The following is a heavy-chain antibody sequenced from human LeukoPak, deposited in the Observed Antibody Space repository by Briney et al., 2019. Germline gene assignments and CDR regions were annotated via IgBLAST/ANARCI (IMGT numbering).Heavy chain of an antibody. CDR1: GYTFTSYG. CDR3: EIDTNFGVVIDFDY. D-gene: IGHD3-3*01. Sequence: GASVKVSCKASGYTFTSYGISWMRQAPGQGLEWMGWISAYNGNTNYAQKLQGRVTMSTDTSTSTAYMEVRSVRSEDTAVYYCEIDTNFGVVIDFDYWGQGTLVTVSS. V-gene: IGHV1-18*04. J-gene: IGHJ4*02. CDR2: ISAYNGNT.